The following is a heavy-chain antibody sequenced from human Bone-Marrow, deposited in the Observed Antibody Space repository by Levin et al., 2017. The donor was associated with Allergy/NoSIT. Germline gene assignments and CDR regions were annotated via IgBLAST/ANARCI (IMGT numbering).Heavy chain of an antibody. CDR2: IYPNGAT. Sequence: LSQTLSLTCAVSGDYISGNYYWSWIRQSAGKGPEWIGRIYPNGATNYNPSVKSRVTISVDRSKKQFSLTLTSVTAADTAVYYCARDGKSDAFAVWGPGTMVTVSS. J-gene: IGHJ3*01. CDR1: GDYISGNYY. D-gene: IGHD4-23*01. V-gene: IGHV4-61*02. CDR3: ARDGKSDAFAV.